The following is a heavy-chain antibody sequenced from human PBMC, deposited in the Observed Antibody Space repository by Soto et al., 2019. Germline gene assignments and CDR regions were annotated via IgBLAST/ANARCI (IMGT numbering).Heavy chain of an antibody. J-gene: IGHJ4*02. V-gene: IGHV1-18*04. CDR3: ARDQRYYGSGSYYSDS. Sequence: QVQLVQSGPEVKKPGASVKVSCKTSGYVYISYGISWVRQAPGHGLEWVGWISAYTGKADYAQKFQGRVTMTTETSTSTAFLELRSLRSDDTAVYYCARDQRYYGSGSYYSDSWGQGTLVTVS. CDR1: GYVYISYG. CDR2: ISAYTGKA. D-gene: IGHD3-10*01.